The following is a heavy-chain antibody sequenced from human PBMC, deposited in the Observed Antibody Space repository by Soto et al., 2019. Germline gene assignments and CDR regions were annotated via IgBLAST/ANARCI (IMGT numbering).Heavy chain of an antibody. J-gene: IGHJ4*02. D-gene: IGHD6-13*01. CDR2: IYTSGST. V-gene: IGHV4-4*07. CDR3: ARSSAGYGSSWYYFDY. Sequence: LSLTCTVSGGSISTYYWSWIRQPAGKGLEWIGRIYTSGSTNYNPSLKSRVTMSVDTSKNQFSLKLSSVTAADTAVYYCARSSAGYGSSWYYFDYWGQGTLVTVSS. CDR1: GGSISTYY.